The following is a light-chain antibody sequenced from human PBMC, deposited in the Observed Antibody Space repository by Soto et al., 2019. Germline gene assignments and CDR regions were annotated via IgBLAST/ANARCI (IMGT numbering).Light chain of an antibody. V-gene: IGKV4-1*01. CDR1: QSVSSKNKNY. CDR3: QQYYSPPVT. CDR2: WAS. Sequence: DIVMTQSPDSLAVSLGERATINCKSSQSVSSKNKNYLTWYQLKPGQPPKLLIYWASTRESGVPDRFTGSGSGTDFSLTIGSLQAEDVAVYYCQQYYSPPVTFGGGTKVEIK. J-gene: IGKJ4*01.